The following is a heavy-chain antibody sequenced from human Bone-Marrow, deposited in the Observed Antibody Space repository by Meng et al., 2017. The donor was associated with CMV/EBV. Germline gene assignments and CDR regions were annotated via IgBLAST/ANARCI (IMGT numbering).Heavy chain of an antibody. CDR1: GFSLSNARMG. J-gene: IGHJ4*02. Sequence: SGPTLVKPTETLTLTCTVSGFSLSNARMGVSWIRQPPGKALEWLAHIFSNDEKSYSTSLKSRLTISKDTSKSQVVLTMTNMDPVDTATYYCARQYYGSGSRWYYFDYWGQGTLVTVSS. V-gene: IGHV2-26*01. CDR2: IFSNDEK. CDR3: ARQYYGSGSRWYYFDY. D-gene: IGHD3-10*01.